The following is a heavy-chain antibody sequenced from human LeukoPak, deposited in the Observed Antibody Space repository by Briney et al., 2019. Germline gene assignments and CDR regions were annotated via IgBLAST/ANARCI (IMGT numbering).Heavy chain of an antibody. J-gene: IGHJ4*02. CDR2: IYHSGST. CDR1: GGSISSYY. CDR3: ARDGYSGNDGL. Sequence: SETLSLTCTVSGGSISSYYWSWIRQPPGKGLEWIGYIYHSGSTKYNPSLKSRVTISVDTSKNQFSLKLSSVTAADTAVYYCARDGYSGNDGLWGQGSLVTVSS. V-gene: IGHV4-59*01. D-gene: IGHD5-12*01.